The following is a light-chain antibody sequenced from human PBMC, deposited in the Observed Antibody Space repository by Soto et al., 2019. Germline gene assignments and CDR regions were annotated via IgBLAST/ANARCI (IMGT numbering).Light chain of an antibody. CDR2: AAY. Sequence: DIQMTQSPSSLSASVGDRVTITCRASQGITNYLAWYQQKPGKVPKLLISAAYTLQSGVPPRFSGSGSGTDFTLTISSLQPEDVATYYCQRYNSAPFTFGPGTSVDI. CDR1: QGITNY. J-gene: IGKJ3*01. CDR3: QRYNSAPFT. V-gene: IGKV1-27*01.